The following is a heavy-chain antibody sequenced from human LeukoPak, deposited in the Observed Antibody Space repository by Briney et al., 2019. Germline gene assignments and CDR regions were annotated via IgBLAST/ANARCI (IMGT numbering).Heavy chain of an antibody. CDR3: ARDLSVDSSGPAALLIDY. CDR2: ISYDGSNK. V-gene: IGHV3-30-3*01. J-gene: IGHJ4*02. CDR1: GFTFSSYA. Sequence: PGGSLRLSCAASGFTFSSYAMHWVRQAPGKGLEWVAVISYDGSNKYYADPVKGRFTISRDNSKNTLYLQMNSLRAEDTAVYYCARDLSVDSSGPAALLIDYWGQGTLVTVSS. D-gene: IGHD6-19*01.